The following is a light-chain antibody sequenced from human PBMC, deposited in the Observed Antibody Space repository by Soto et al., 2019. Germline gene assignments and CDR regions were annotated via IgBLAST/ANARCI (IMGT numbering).Light chain of an antibody. J-gene: IGKJ1*01. V-gene: IGKV1-5*03. CDR3: QHYNSYSEA. CDR2: TAS. CDR1: QSVSSW. Sequence: DIQMTQSPSTLSASVGDRVTITCRASQSVSSWLAWYQQKPGKAPTLLIHTASTLKSGVPSRFSGSGSGTEFTLTISSLQPDDFATYYCQHYNSYSEAFGQGTKVDI.